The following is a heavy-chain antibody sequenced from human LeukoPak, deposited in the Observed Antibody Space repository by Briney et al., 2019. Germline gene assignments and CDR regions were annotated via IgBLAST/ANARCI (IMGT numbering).Heavy chain of an antibody. J-gene: IGHJ3*01. V-gene: IGHV4-59*11. CDR2: LSYSGST. Sequence: SETLSLTCAVSGGFITCHFCSWMRRPPGKGLEWIGFLSYSGSTRYNPSLQSRVSISGVRSETKFSLRLTSVTAADTAVYYCARLVDNDSSGDPDTLDVWGHGTVVIVSS. CDR1: GGFITCHF. CDR3: ARLVDNDSSGDPDTLDV. D-gene: IGHD6-25*01.